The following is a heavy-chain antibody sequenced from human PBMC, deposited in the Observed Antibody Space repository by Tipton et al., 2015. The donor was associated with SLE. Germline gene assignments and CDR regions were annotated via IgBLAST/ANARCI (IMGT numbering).Heavy chain of an antibody. V-gene: IGHV4-39*01. CDR3: ARQDSSGYDY. D-gene: IGHD3-22*01. CDR2: IYYSGST. Sequence: TLSLTCTVSGGSISSSSYYLGLIRQPPGKGLEWIGSIYYSGSTNYNPSPKSRVTISVDTSKNQFSLKLSSVTAADTAVYYCARQDSSGYDYWGQGTLVTVSS. J-gene: IGHJ4*02. CDR1: GGSISSSSYY.